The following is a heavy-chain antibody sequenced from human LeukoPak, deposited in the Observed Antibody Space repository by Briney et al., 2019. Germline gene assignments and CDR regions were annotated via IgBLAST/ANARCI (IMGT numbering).Heavy chain of an antibody. CDR3: AKEPIMVRGHRKGSWFDP. CDR1: GYTFTGYY. J-gene: IGHJ5*02. D-gene: IGHD3-10*01. Sequence: GASVKVSCKASGYTFTGYYMHWVRQAPGQGLEWMGWINPNSGGTNYAQKFQGRVTMTRDTSISTAYMELSRLRSDDTAVYYCAKEPIMVRGHRKGSWFDPWGQGTLVTVSS. CDR2: INPNSGGT. V-gene: IGHV1-2*02.